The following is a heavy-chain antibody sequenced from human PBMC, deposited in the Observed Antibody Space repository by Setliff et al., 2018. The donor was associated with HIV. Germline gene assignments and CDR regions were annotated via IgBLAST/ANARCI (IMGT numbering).Heavy chain of an antibody. V-gene: IGHV4-59*11. CDR2: IYYNGNT. Sequence: SETLSLTCTVSGGSITSRYWSWIRQPPGRGLEWIGTIYYNGNTNYSPSLKSRVTISEDTSKKQVSLKLRAVTAADTAVYYCARGIDNFWSGYITWGQGTLVTVSS. CDR3: ARGIDNFWSGYIT. CDR1: GGSITSRY. J-gene: IGHJ4*02. D-gene: IGHD3-3*01.